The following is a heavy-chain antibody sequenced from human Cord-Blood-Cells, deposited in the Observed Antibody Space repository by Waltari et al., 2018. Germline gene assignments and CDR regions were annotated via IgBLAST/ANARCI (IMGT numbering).Heavy chain of an antibody. CDR2: IYYSGST. CDR3: ARGSSYYYDSSGYYYFDY. J-gene: IGHJ4*02. CDR1: GGSISSHY. V-gene: IGHV4-59*11. Sequence: QVQLQESGPGLVKPSETRSLTRTVTGGSISSHYRSWTRQPPGKGLEWIGYIYYSGSTNYTPSLKSRVTISVDTSKNQFSLKLSSVTAADTAVYYCARGSSYYYDSSGYYYFDYWGQGTLVTVSS. D-gene: IGHD3-22*01.